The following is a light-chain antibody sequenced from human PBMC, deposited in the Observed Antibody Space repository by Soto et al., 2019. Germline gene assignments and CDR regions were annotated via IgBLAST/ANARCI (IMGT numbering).Light chain of an antibody. CDR2: AAS. Sequence: DIQLTQSPSSLSASVGDRVTITCRTSQGIRNYLAWYQQKPGKAPKRLIYAASSLQSGVPSRFSGSGSGTEFTLTSGSLQPEDFATYYCLQHSSYPLTFGGGNKVEIK. CDR1: QGIRNY. J-gene: IGKJ4*01. CDR3: LQHSSYPLT. V-gene: IGKV1-17*01.